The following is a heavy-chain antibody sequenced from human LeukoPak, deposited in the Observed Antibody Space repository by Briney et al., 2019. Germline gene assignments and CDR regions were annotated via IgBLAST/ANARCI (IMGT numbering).Heavy chain of an antibody. CDR1: GFTFSSYE. D-gene: IGHD2-15*01. V-gene: IGHV3-48*03. J-gene: IGHJ3*02. Sequence: GGSLRLSCAASGFTFSSYEMNWVRQAPGKGLEWVSYISSSGSTIYYADSVKGRFTISRDNAKNSLYLQMNSLRAEDTAVYYCARGLEGYGDAFDIWGQGTMVPVSS. CDR3: ARGLEGYGDAFDI. CDR2: ISSSGSTI.